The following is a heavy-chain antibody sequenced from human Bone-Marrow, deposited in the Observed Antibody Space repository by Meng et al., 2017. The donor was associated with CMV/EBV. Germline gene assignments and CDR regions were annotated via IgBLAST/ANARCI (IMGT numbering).Heavy chain of an antibody. CDR3: ARERPLNGMAV. Sequence: GESLKISCAASGFTFSTYWMHWVRQAPGKGLVWVSRINSDGSDTTYADSVKGRFTISRDNAKNTVYLQMNSLRDEDTAVYYCARERPLNGMAVWGQGNTVNGAS. CDR2: INSDGSDT. J-gene: IGHJ6*01. V-gene: IGHV3-74*01. CDR1: GFTFSTYW.